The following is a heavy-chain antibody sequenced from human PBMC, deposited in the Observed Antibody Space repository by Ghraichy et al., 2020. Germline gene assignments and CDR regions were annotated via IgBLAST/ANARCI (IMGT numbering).Heavy chain of an antibody. Sequence: SQTLSLTCTVSGGSISSYYWSWIRQPPGKGLEWIGDIYYSGSTNYNPSLKSRVTISVDTSKNQFSLKLSSVTAADTAVYYCARAADCSGGSCYSFGWFDPWGQGTLVTVSS. CDR2: IYYSGST. J-gene: IGHJ5*02. CDR3: ARAADCSGGSCYSFGWFDP. D-gene: IGHD2-15*01. V-gene: IGHV4-59*01. CDR1: GGSISSYY.